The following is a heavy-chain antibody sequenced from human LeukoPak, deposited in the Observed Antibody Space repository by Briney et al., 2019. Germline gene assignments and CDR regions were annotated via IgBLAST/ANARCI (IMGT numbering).Heavy chain of an antibody. V-gene: IGHV1-69*13. CDR2: IIPIFGTA. J-gene: IGHJ6*02. CDR1: GGTFSSYA. Sequence: GASVKVSCKASGGTFSSYAISWVRQAPGQGLEWMGGIIPIFGTANYAQKFQGRVTITADESTSTAYMELSSLRSEDTAVYYCAAIIERNFNYYGMDVWGQGTTVTVSS. CDR3: AAIIERNFNYYGMDV. D-gene: IGHD2-21*01.